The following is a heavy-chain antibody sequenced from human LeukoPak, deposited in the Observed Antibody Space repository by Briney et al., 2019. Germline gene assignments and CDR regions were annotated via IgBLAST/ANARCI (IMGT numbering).Heavy chain of an antibody. J-gene: IGHJ4*02. D-gene: IGHD1-26*01. CDR2: IWYDGSNK. CDR1: GFTFSSYS. Sequence: PGGSLRLSXAASGFTFSSYSMHWVRQAPGKGLEWVAVIWYDGSNKYYADSVKGRFTISRDNSKNTLYLQMNSLRAEDTAVYYCAKQSQWELLYWYYSDYWGQGTLVTVSS. CDR3: AKQSQWELLYWYYSDY. V-gene: IGHV3-33*06.